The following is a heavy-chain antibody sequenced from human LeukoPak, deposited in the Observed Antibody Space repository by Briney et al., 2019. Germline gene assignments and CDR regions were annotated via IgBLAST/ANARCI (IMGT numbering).Heavy chain of an antibody. V-gene: IGHV4-28*05. J-gene: IGHJ4*02. D-gene: IGHD2-2*01. CDR1: GYCLRHDNW. CDR2: VYYSGSI. Sequence: SDTLSLPCHLSGYCLRHDNWWERIRQPPGKGLEWIGYVYYSGSIYSNPSLKSRVTMSVDASRNQFSLKLTSLTPEDTAVYYCARKRSRITYFDDWGQGTLVTVSS. CDR3: ARKRSRITYFDD.